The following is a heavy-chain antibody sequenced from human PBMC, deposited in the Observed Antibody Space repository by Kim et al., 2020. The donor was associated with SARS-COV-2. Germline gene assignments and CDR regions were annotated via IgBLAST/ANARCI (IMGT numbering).Heavy chain of an antibody. V-gene: IGHV3-30-3*01. CDR2: ISYDGSNK. CDR3: ARDYCTNGVCYIFDY. CDR1: GFTFSSYA. Sequence: GGSLRLSCAASGFTFSSYAMHWVRQAPGKGLEWVAVISYDGSNKYYADSVKGRFTISRDNSKNTLYLQMNSLRAEDTAVYYCARDYCTNGVCYIFDYWGQGTLVTVSS. J-gene: IGHJ4*02. D-gene: IGHD2-8*01.